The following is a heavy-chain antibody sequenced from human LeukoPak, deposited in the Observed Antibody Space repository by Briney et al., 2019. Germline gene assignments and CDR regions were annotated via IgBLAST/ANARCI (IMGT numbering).Heavy chain of an antibody. CDR2: IYTSGRT. V-gene: IGHV4-4*07. Sequence: PSETLSLTCTVSGDSINSYYWSWIRQPAGKGLEWIGSIYTSGRTNYNPSLKSRVTMSVDTPKNQFSLKLSSVTAADTAVYYCARVGIGAAANYGMDVWGQGTMVTVSS. D-gene: IGHD6-13*01. CDR1: GDSINSYY. J-gene: IGHJ6*02. CDR3: ARVGIGAAANYGMDV.